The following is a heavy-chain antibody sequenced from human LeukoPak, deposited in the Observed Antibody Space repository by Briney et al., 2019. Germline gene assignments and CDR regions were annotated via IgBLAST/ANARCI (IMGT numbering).Heavy chain of an antibody. D-gene: IGHD3-3*01. CDR3: ARDERFLEWLLSPYYYYGMDV. J-gene: IGHJ6*02. V-gene: IGHV1-3*01. CDR1: GFTFTSFN. Sequence: GASVKVSCKASGFTFTSFNMHWVRQAPGQRLEWMGWINAGNGNAKYSRKFQGRVTITRDTSASTAYMELSSLRSEDTAVYYCARDERFLEWLLSPYYYYGMDVWGQGTTVTVSS. CDR2: INAGNGNA.